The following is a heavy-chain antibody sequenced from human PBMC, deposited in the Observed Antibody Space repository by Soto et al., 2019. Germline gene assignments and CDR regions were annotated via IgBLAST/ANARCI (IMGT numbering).Heavy chain of an antibody. CDR1: GFTFSSYA. CDR2: ISYDGSNK. Sequence: HPGGSLRLSCAASGFTFSSYAMHWVRQAPGKGLEWVAVISYDGSNKYYADSVKGRFTISRDNSKNTLYLQMNSLRAEDTAVYYCAKDQGLYYYGMDVWGQGTTVTVSS. V-gene: IGHV3-30-3*01. J-gene: IGHJ6*02. CDR3: AKDQGLYYYGMDV.